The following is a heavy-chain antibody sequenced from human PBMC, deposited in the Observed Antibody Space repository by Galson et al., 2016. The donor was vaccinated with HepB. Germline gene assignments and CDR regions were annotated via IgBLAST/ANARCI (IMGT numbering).Heavy chain of an antibody. V-gene: IGHV3-15*05. D-gene: IGHD4-11*01. CDR3: TTDLTN. Sequence: SLRLSCAASGFNFRSYSMNWVRQAPGKGLEWVGRVKSKSAVGTTDYAAPVKGRFIISRDDSKNTVYLQMNSLKTEDTAVYYCTTDLTNWGQGTLVTVSS. CDR2: VKSKSAVGTT. J-gene: IGHJ4*02. CDR1: GFNFRSYS.